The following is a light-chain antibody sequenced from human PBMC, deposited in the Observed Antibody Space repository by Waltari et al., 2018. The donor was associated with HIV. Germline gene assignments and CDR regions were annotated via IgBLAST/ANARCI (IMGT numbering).Light chain of an antibody. CDR3: RAWDSSTVV. Sequence: SYELTQPPSVSVSPGQTASITCSGATSGDKYACWYQQKPGQSPVLLIYADSRRPSGIPERFSGSKSGNTATLTIRGTQAMDEADYYCRAWDSSTVVFGGGTKLTVL. J-gene: IGLJ2*01. CDR2: ADS. CDR1: TSGDKY. V-gene: IGLV3-1*01.